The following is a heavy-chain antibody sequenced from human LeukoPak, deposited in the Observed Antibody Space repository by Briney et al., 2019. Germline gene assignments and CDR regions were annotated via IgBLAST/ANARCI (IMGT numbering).Heavy chain of an antibody. Sequence: GGSLRLSCAASGFTFNTYGMSWVRQAPGKGLEWVSGISGSGGATYYADSVKGRFTISRDDPHNTLYLQMNSLRAEDTAVYFCARGGVDYYGPGTYYLMYYFDYWGQGALVTVSS. CDR1: GFTFNTYG. V-gene: IGHV3-23*01. CDR3: ARGGVDYYGPGTYYLMYYFDY. J-gene: IGHJ4*02. CDR2: ISGSGGAT. D-gene: IGHD3-10*01.